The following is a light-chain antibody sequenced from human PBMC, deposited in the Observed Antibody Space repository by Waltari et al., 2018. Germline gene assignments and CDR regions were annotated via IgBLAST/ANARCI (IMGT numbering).Light chain of an antibody. CDR3: QQYHITPTS. CDR2: WAS. V-gene: IGKV4-1*01. Sequence: DIVMTQSRESLAVSVGETATITCKSSQSVLHSSNNKNYLAWYQQKPGHPPKLLIHWASVRESGVPDRVSGSGSGTDFTLTISGLRAEDVAVYYCQQYHITPTSFGQGAKLEI. CDR1: QSVLHSSNNKNY. J-gene: IGKJ2*03.